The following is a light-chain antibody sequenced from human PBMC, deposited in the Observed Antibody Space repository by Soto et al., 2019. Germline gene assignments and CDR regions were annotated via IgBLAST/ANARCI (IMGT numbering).Light chain of an antibody. V-gene: IGKV1-9*01. CDR2: AAS. CDR3: LQLNTYPFT. CDR1: QGISSY. J-gene: IGKJ4*01. Sequence: DIQLTQSPSFLSASVGDRVTITCRASQGISSYLAWYQQKPGKAPKLLIYAASTLQSGVPSRFSGSESGTEFTLTISSLQRKEFPPHYCLQLNTYPFTFGGGTKVEIE.